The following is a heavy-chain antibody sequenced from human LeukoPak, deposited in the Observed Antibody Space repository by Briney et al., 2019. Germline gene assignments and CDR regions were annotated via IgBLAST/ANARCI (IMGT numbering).Heavy chain of an antibody. CDR1: GGSISSGGYS. V-gene: IGHV4-30-2*01. CDR2: IYHSGST. D-gene: IGHD4-11*01. J-gene: IGHJ4*02. CDR3: VAVTTREPFDS. Sequence: SETLSLTCAVSGGSISSGGYSWSWIRQPPGKGLEWIGYIYHSGSTYYNPSLKSRVTISVDRSKNQFSLKLSSVTAADTAVYYCVAVTTREPFDSRGQGPLGTVSS.